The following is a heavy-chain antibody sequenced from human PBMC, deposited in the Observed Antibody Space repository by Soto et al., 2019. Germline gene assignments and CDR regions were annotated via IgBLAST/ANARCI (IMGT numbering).Heavy chain of an antibody. D-gene: IGHD1-26*01. CDR3: ARGERGATLRYYYYYGMDV. CDR2: IYYSGST. V-gene: IGHV4-30-4*01. J-gene: IGHJ6*02. CDR1: GGSISSYY. Sequence: SETLSLTCTVSGGSISSYYWSWIRQPPGKGLEWIGYIYYSGSTYYNPSLKSRVTISVDTSKNQFSLKLSSVTAADTAVYYCARGERGATLRYYYYYGMDVWGQGTTVTVSS.